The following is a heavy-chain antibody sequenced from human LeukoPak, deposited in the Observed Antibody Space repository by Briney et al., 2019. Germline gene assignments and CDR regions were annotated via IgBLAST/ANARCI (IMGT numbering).Heavy chain of an antibody. D-gene: IGHD1-26*01. CDR2: IIPIFGIA. Sequence: SVKVSCKASGGTFSSYAISWVRQAPGQGLEWMGRIIPIFGIANYAQKFQGRVTITADKSTSTAYMELSSLRSEDTSVYDCASQLYSGSYSNFDYWGQGTLVTVSS. V-gene: IGHV1-69*04. CDR1: GGTFSSYA. CDR3: ASQLYSGSYSNFDY. J-gene: IGHJ4*02.